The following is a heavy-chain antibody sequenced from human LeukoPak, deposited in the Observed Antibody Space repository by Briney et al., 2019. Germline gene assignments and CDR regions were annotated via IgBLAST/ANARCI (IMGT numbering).Heavy chain of an antibody. CDR2: IDTPGTTT. D-gene: IGHD1-1*01. J-gene: IGHJ4*02. CDR1: GFAFNTHR. CDR3: ARDLIWNQIDY. V-gene: IGHV3-74*01. Sequence: GGSLRLSCAASGFAFNTHRMHWVRQAPGKGLVWVSRIDTPGTTTNYADSVKGRFIISRDNAKNTQYLQMNSLRAEDTAVYYCARDLIWNQIDYWGQGSLVTVSS.